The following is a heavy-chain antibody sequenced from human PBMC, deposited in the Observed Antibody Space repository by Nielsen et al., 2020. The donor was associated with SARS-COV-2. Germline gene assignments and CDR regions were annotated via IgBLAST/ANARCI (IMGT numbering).Heavy chain of an antibody. V-gene: IGHV3-13*04. CDR1: GFTFSSYD. D-gene: IGHD3-16*01. CDR2: IGTAGDT. CDR3: ARARGGSYYYGMDV. J-gene: IGHJ6*02. Sequence: GGSLRLSCAASGFTFSSYDMHWVRQATGKGLEWVSAIGTAGDTYYADSVKGRFTISRDNSKNTLYLQMNSLRAEDTAVYYCARARGGSYYYGMDVWGQGTTVTVSS.